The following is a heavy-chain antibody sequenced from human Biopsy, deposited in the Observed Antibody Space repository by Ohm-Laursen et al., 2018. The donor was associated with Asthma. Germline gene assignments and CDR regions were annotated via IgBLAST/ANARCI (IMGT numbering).Heavy chain of an antibody. V-gene: IGHV1-69*13. CDR2: INSVFGTT. Sequence: ASVKVSCKSPGGTFNTYVIGWVRQAPGQGLEWMGGINSVFGTTTYPQKFQDRVTITADDSASTVYMELSSLRSEDTAVYYCARKAGSCISRTCYSLDFWGQGTLDTVSS. D-gene: IGHD2-2*01. J-gene: IGHJ4*02. CDR3: ARKAGSCISRTCYSLDF. CDR1: GGTFNTYV.